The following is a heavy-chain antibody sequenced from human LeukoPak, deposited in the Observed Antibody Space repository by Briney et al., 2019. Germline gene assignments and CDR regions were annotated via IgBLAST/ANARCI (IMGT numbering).Heavy chain of an antibody. D-gene: IGHD2-15*01. V-gene: IGHV1-46*01. CDR3: ARSPAYCSGGTCYGHNWFDP. CDR1: GDTFTNHY. Sequence: ASVKVSCNASGDTFTNHYIHWVRQAPGQGLEWMGISNPRGGSTSHAQKFQGRVTMTADTSTSTVYMEVSSLRSEDTAVYYCARSPAYCSGGTCYGHNWFDPWGQGTLVTVSS. J-gene: IGHJ5*02. CDR2: SNPRGGST.